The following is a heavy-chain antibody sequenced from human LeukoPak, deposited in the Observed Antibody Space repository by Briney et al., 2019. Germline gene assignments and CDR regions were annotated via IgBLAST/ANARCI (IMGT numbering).Heavy chain of an antibody. J-gene: IGHJ4*02. CDR1: GGSISSYY. V-gene: IGHV4-59*01. CDR3: ARKKRGYSYGFDY. D-gene: IGHD5-18*01. Sequence: SSETLSLTCTVSGGSISSYYWSWIRQPPGKGLEWIGYIYYSGSTNYNPSLKSRVTISVDTSENQFSLKLSSVTAADTAVYYCARKKRGYSYGFDYWGQGTLVTVSS. CDR2: IYYSGST.